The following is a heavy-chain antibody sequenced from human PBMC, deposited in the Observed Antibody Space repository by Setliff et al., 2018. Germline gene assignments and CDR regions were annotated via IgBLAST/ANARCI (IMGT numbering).Heavy chain of an antibody. J-gene: IGHJ4*02. CDR3: VRDVAGGSHATYFDY. CDR1: GFTLSHNW. D-gene: IGHD1-26*01. V-gene: IGHV3-11*04. Sequence: GGSLRLSCAASGFTLSHNWMNWVRQAPGKGLEWVAYISSSGISIDYADSVKGRFIISRDNAKNSLSLQMNSLRVEDTAVYYCVRDVAGGSHATYFDYWGQGTLVTVSS. CDR2: ISSSGISI.